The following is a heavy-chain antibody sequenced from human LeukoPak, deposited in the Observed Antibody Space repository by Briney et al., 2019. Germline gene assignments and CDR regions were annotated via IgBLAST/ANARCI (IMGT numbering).Heavy chain of an antibody. CDR3: ASRKYYSLHYYYYMDV. CDR2: IIPIFGTA. D-gene: IGHD4-11*01. CDR1: GGTFSSYA. J-gene: IGHJ6*03. V-gene: IGHV1-69*13. Sequence: SVKVSCKASGGTFSSYAISWVRQAPGQGLEWMGGIIPIFGTASYAQKSQGRVTITADESTSTAYMELSSLRSEDTAVYYCASRKYYSLHYYYYMDVWGKGTTVTVSS.